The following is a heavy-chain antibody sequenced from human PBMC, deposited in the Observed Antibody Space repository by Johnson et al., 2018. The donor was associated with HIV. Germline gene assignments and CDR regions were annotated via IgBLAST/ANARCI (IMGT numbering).Heavy chain of an antibody. CDR2: ISYDGSNK. Sequence: QVQLVESGGGVVQPGRSLRLSCAASGFTFSSYAMHWVRQAPGKGLEWVGVISYDGSNKYYADSVKGRFTISRDNSKNTLYLQMNSLRAEDTAVYYCARGGARSSGYYSDFDIWGQGTMVTVSS. D-gene: IGHD3-22*01. CDR1: GFTFSSYA. J-gene: IGHJ3*02. CDR3: ARGGARSSGYYSDFDI. V-gene: IGHV3-30-3*01.